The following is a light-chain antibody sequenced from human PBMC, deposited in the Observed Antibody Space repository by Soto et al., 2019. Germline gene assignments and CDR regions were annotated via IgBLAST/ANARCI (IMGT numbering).Light chain of an antibody. CDR2: AAS. CDR3: QQYGSSRA. V-gene: IGKV3-20*01. J-gene: IGKJ1*01. Sequence: EIVLTQSPGTLSLSPGERDTLSCRASQSVSNNYLAWYQQKPGQAPRLLMYAASSRATGTPDRFSGSGSGTDFTLTISRLEPEDFAVYYCQQYGSSRAFGLGTKVDIK. CDR1: QSVSNNY.